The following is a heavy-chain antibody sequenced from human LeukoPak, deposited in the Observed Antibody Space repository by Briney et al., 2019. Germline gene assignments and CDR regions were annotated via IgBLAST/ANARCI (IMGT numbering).Heavy chain of an antibody. D-gene: IGHD1-26*01. CDR1: GFTFSDYY. CDR2: ISYDGRNK. CDR3: ARDATGSYYALDY. Sequence: GGSLRLSCAASGFTFSDYYMSWIRQAPGKGLEWVALISYDGRNKYYMDSVKGRFTISRDDSKDTLFLQMNSLRPEDTAVYYCARDATGSYYALDYWGQGTLVTVSS. J-gene: IGHJ4*02. V-gene: IGHV3-30*03.